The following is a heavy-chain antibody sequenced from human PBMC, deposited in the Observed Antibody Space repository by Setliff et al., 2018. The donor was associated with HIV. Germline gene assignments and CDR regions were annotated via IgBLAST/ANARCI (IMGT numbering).Heavy chain of an antibody. Sequence: ASVKVSCKASGYTFSTYGISWVRQAPGQGLEWMGWISAYNGNTNYAQKLQGRVTVTTDTSTSTAYMELGGLRSEDTAVYYCARDGYYNSWSGYGYYYYYMDVWGKGTTVTVSS. CDR1: GYTFSTYG. CDR3: ARDGYYNSWSGYGYYYYYMDV. V-gene: IGHV1-18*01. J-gene: IGHJ6*03. D-gene: IGHD3-3*01. CDR2: ISAYNGNT.